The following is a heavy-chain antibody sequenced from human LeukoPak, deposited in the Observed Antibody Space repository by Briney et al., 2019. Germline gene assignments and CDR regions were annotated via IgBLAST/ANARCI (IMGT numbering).Heavy chain of an antibody. J-gene: IGHJ4*02. Sequence: SVKVSCKASGGTFSSYAISWVRQAPGQGLEWMGGIIPIFGTANYAQKFQGRVTITTDESTSTAYMELSSLRSEDTAVNYCARDGRDGYTDVAHFDYWGQGTLVTVSS. CDR1: GGTFSSYA. V-gene: IGHV1-69*05. CDR2: IIPIFGTA. CDR3: ARDGRDGYTDVAHFDY. D-gene: IGHD5-24*01.